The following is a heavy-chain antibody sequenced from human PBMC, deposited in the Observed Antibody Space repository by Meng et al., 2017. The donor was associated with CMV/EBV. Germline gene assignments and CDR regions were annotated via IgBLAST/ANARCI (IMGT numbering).Heavy chain of an antibody. CDR3: ARDEQVQLLYDYYYGMDV. V-gene: IGHV3-30*02. J-gene: IGHJ6*02. D-gene: IGHD2-2*01. CDR1: GFTFSSYG. CDR2: IRYDGSNK. Sequence: GESLKISCAASGFTFSSYGMHLVRQAPGKGLEWVAFIRYDGSNKYYADSVKGRFTISRDNSKNTLYLQMNSLRAEDTAVYYCARDEQVQLLYDYYYGMDVWGQGTTVTVSS.